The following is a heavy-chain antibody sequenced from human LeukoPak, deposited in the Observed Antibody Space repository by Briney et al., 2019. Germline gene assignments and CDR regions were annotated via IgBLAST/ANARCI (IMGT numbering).Heavy chain of an antibody. D-gene: IGHD4-17*01. Sequence: GGSLRLSCAASGFTFSSYAMSWVRQAPGKGLEWVSAISGSGGSTYYADSVKGRFTISRDNSKNTLYLQMNSLRAEDTAVYYCANGFRESTVTTALLHDAFDIWGQGTMVTVSS. V-gene: IGHV3-23*01. CDR1: GFTFSSYA. CDR2: ISGSGGST. CDR3: ANGFRESTVTTALLHDAFDI. J-gene: IGHJ3*02.